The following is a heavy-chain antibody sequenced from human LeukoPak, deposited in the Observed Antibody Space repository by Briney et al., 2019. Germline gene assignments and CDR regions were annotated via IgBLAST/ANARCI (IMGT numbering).Heavy chain of an antibody. V-gene: IGHV4-59*08. CDR2: IYYSGST. CDR3: AREDYYYDSSGYYPSIDYYYYYMDV. Sequence: SETLSLTCTVSGGSISSYYWSWIRQPPGKGLEWIGYIYYSGSTYYNPSLKSRVTISVDTSKNQFSLKLSSVTAADTAVYYCAREDYYYDSSGYYPSIDYYYYYMDVWGKGTTVTVSS. J-gene: IGHJ6*03. D-gene: IGHD3-22*01. CDR1: GGSISSYY.